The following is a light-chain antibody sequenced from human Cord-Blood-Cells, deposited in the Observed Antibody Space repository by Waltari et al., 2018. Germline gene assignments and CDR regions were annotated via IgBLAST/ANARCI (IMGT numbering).Light chain of an antibody. Sequence: SYELTQPPSVSVSPGQTARITCSGDALPKQYAYWYQQKPGQAPVLVIYKDSERPSGIPERFSGSSSGTTVTLTISGVQAEGEADYDCQSADSSGTYVFGTGTKVTVL. V-gene: IGLV3-25*02. CDR2: KDS. CDR1: ALPKQY. CDR3: QSADSSGTYV. J-gene: IGLJ1*01.